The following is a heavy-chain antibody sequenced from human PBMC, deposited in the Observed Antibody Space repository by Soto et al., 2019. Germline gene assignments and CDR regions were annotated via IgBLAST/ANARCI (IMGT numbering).Heavy chain of an antibody. CDR3: EMGTGTFEY. CDR1: GDSVSSNSAA. CDR2: TYYRSKWYN. J-gene: IGHJ4*02. D-gene: IGHD1-1*01. V-gene: IGHV6-1*01. Sequence: PSQTLSLTCAISGDSVSSNSAAWNWIRQSPPRGLEWLGRTYYRSKWYNEYAGSAKSRIIINPDTSKNQYSLQVNSVTPEDTAVYYCEMGTGTFEYWGQGILVTVSS.